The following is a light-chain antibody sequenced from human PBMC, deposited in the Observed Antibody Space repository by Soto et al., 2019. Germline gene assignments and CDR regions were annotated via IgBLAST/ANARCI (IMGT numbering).Light chain of an antibody. J-gene: IGLJ1*01. CDR1: SSDIGSYNY. CDR2: EVS. V-gene: IGLV2-14*01. Sequence: QSVLTQPASVSGSPGQSIAISCTGTSSDIGSYNYVYWYQQHPGKAPKLIIHEVSNRPSGISDHFSGSKSGNTASLTISGLQADDEADYYCSSHATYSTRIFGTGTKVTVL. CDR3: SSHATYSTRI.